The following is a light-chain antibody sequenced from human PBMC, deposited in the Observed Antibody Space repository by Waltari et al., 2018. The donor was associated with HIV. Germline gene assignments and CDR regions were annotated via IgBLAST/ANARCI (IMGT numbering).Light chain of an antibody. CDR1: SSDVGGYNY. V-gene: IGLV2-14*01. CDR2: EVS. Sequence: QSALTQPASVSGSPGHSITLSCTGTSSDVGGYNYVYWYQQHPGKAPKLMIYEVSNRPSGVSNRFSGSKSGNTASLTISGLQAEDESNYYCSSYTSSDTVVFGGGTKLTVL. CDR3: SSYTSSDTVV. J-gene: IGLJ2*01.